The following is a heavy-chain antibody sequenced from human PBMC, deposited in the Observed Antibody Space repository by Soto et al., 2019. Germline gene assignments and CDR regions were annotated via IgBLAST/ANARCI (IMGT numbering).Heavy chain of an antibody. CDR2: IKPAIGSA. Sequence: QVQVVQSGAEVKEPGSSVKVSCKASGDIFTTYAINWVRQAPGQGLVWMGGIKPAIGSANYASTFQGRLTITADDLTATAYMDLTSLTSEDTAVYYCARGLLVGHETVDYWGQGTLVTVSS. J-gene: IGHJ4*02. V-gene: IGHV1-69*01. D-gene: IGHD1-26*01. CDR3: ARGLLVGHETVDY. CDR1: GDIFTTYA.